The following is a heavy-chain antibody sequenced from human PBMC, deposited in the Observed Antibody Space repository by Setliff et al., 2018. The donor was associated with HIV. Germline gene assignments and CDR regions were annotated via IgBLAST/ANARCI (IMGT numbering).Heavy chain of an antibody. CDR2: INQDGSER. Sequence: ASVKVSCGASGFIFRTYWMSWVRQAPGKGLEWVANINQDGSERDYVNSVKGRFTIFRDNAKDSLHLQMNDLTADDTAVYYCARGSPFGELFFGYWGQGTLVTVSS. CDR1: GFIFRTYW. J-gene: IGHJ4*02. CDR3: ARGSPFGELFFGY. V-gene: IGHV3-7*01. D-gene: IGHD3-10*01.